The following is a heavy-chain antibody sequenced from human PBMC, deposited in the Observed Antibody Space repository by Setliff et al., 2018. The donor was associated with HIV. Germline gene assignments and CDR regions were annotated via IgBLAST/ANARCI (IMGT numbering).Heavy chain of an antibody. CDR3: AREGDTAMVTGAFDI. CDR2: ISAYNGNT. Sequence: VASVKVSCKASGYTFTSYGISWVRQAPGQGLEWMGWISAYNGNTNYAQKLQGRVTMTTDTSTSTAYMELRSLRSDDTAVYYCAREGDTAMVTGAFDIWGQGTMVTVSS. D-gene: IGHD5-18*01. V-gene: IGHV1-18*01. CDR1: GYTFTSYG. J-gene: IGHJ3*02.